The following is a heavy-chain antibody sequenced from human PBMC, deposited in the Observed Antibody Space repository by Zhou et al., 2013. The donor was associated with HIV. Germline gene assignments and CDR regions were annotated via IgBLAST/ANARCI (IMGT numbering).Heavy chain of an antibody. V-gene: IGHV1-69*05. Sequence: QVQLVQSGAEMKKPGSSVRVSCKASGGSFNNYAINWVRQAPGQGLEWMGGIIPIFDTTNYAQNFQGRVTITTDESTSTAFMDLSGLTSDDTAVYFCARVVGYSGYDIHYYYYYYMDVWGKGTTVTVSS. J-gene: IGHJ6*03. D-gene: IGHD5-12*01. CDR3: ARVVGYSGYDIHYYYYYYMDV. CDR1: GGSFNNYA. CDR2: IIPIFDTT.